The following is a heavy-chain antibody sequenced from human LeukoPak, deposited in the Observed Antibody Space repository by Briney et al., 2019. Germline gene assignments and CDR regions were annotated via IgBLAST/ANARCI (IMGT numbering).Heavy chain of an antibody. CDR2: INPSSGGT. D-gene: IGHD5-18*01. Sequence: ASVKVSCKASGYTFTGYYMHWVRQAPGQGLEWMGWINPSSGGTNYAQKFQGGVTMTRDTSISTAYMELSRLRSDDTAVYYCARDQIDTKGYSYGYYFDYWGQGTLVTVSS. J-gene: IGHJ4*02. CDR1: GYTFTGYY. CDR3: ARDQIDTKGYSYGYYFDY. V-gene: IGHV1-2*02.